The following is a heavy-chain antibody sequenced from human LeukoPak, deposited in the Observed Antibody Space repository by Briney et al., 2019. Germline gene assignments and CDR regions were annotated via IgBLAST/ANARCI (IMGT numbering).Heavy chain of an antibody. CDR1: GGSISSYY. CDR2: IYYSGST. D-gene: IGHD4-17*01. CDR3: ARLSAYGDYDFDY. J-gene: IGHJ4*02. Sequence: PSETLSLTCTVSGGSISSYYWSWIRQPPGKGLEWIGYIYYSGSTNYNPSLKSRVTTSVDTSKNQFSLKLSSVTAADTAVYYCARLSAYGDYDFDYWGQGTLVTVSS. V-gene: IGHV4-59*08.